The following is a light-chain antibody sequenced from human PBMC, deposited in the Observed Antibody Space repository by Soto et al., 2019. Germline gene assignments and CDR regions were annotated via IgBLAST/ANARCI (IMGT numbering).Light chain of an antibody. CDR3: SSYTSCSTDNYV. J-gene: IGLJ1*01. CDR1: SSDVGGYNY. CDR2: EVS. Sequence: QSVLTQPASVSGSPGQSITISCTGTSSDVGGYNYVSWYQQHPGKAPRLMIYEVSNRPSGVSNRFSGSKSGNTASLTISGLQAEDEADYYCSSYTSCSTDNYVFGTGTKVTVL. V-gene: IGLV2-14*01.